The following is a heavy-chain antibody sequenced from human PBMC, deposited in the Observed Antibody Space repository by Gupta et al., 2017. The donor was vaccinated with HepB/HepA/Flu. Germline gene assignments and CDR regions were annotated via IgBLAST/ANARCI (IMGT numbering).Heavy chain of an antibody. J-gene: IGHJ4*02. Sequence: QVQLVESGGGVVQPGRSLRLSCAAAGFTFNNYAMHWVRQAPGKRLEWVAVISYDGSKKYYADSVKGRFTISRDNSKNTLYLQMNSLRAEETAVFYCAKDRRPEKLRFFGHDYWGQGTLVTVSS. CDR2: ISYDGSKK. V-gene: IGHV3-30*18. CDR3: AKDRRPEKLRFFGHDY. CDR1: GFTFNNYA. D-gene: IGHD3-3*01.